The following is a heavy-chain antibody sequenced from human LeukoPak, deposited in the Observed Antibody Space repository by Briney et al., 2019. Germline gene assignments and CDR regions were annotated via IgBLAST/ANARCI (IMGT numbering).Heavy chain of an antibody. V-gene: IGHV3-48*03. CDR3: ASARLYSSSWYCYFDP. J-gene: IGHJ4*02. D-gene: IGHD6-13*01. Sequence: GGSLRLSCAASGMSFSSYEMNWVRQAPGKGLEWVSYISSGGTTIYYADSVKGRFTISRDNSKNSLYLQMNNLGAEDTAVYYCASARLYSSSWYCYFDPWGRGTLVTVSS. CDR2: ISSGGTTI. CDR1: GMSFSSYE.